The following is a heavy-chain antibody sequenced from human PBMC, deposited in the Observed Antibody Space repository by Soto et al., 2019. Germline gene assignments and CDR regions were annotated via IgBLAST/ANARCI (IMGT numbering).Heavy chain of an antibody. V-gene: IGHV1-69*13. D-gene: IGHD2-21*02. J-gene: IGHJ4*02. CDR2: IIPIFGTA. CDR3: ARSIVVVTALDY. Sequence: SVKVSFKASGGTFSSYALSWVRQAPGQGLEWMGGIIPIFGTANYAQKFQGRVTITADESTSTAYMELSSLRSEDTAVYYCARSIVVVTALDYWGQGTLVTVSS. CDR1: GGTFSSYA.